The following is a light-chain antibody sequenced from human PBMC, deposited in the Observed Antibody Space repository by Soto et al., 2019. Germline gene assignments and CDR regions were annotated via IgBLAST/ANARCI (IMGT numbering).Light chain of an antibody. CDR3: SSYTSSSTLV. V-gene: IGLV2-14*02. CDR1: SSDVGSHNF. CDR2: EVT. Sequence: QSALTQPASVSGSPGQSITISCTGTSSDVGSHNFVSWYQQRPDKAPKLMIFEVTKRPSGVSSRFSASKSGNTASLTISGVQAEDEADYYCSSYTSSSTLVFGGGTKLTVL. J-gene: IGLJ2*01.